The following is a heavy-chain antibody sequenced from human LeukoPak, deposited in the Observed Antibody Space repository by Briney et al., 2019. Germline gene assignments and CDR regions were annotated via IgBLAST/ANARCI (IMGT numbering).Heavy chain of an antibody. Sequence: PSETLSLTCTVSGGAISSDYCGWSRQPAGKGLEWIGRIYTSGRTNYPLSLKSRVTMSVDTSKNQFSLELSSVTAADGAVYYCAREGDGSGWSNWFDPWGQGTLVTVSS. CDR3: AREGDGSGWSNWFDP. D-gene: IGHD6-19*01. CDR2: IYTSGRT. V-gene: IGHV4-4*07. J-gene: IGHJ5*02. CDR1: GGAISSDY.